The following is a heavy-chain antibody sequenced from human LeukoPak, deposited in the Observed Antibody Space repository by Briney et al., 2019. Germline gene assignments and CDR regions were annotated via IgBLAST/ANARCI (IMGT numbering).Heavy chain of an antibody. J-gene: IGHJ4*02. CDR1: GGSFSGYY. CDR3: ARAQLPCFDY. D-gene: IGHD2-2*01. Sequence: SETLSLTCAVYGGSFSGYYWSWIRQPPGKGLEWIGEINHSGSTNYNPSLKSRVTISVDTSKNQFSLKLSSVTAADTAVYYCARAQLPCFDYWGQGTLVTVSS. V-gene: IGHV4-34*01. CDR2: INHSGST.